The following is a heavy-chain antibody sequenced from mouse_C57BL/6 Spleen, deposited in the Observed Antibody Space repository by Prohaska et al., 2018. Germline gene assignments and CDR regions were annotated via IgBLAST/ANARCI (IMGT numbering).Heavy chain of an antibody. V-gene: IGHV1-64*01. CDR1: GYTFTSYW. Sequence: KLSCKASGYTFTSYWMHWVKQRPGQGLEWIGMIHPNSGSTNYNEKFKSKATLTVDKSSSTAYMQLSSLTSEDSAVYYCARDPRQPSFDYWGQGTTLTVSS. J-gene: IGHJ2*01. CDR2: IHPNSGST. CDR3: ARDPRQPSFDY. D-gene: IGHD3-2*02.